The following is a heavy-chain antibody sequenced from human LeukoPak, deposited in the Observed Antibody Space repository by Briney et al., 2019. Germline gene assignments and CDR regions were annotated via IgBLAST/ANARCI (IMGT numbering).Heavy chain of an antibody. CDR1: GFTFSSYW. V-gene: IGHV3-7*01. CDR3: ARGRVPMT. CDR2: IKHDGSER. J-gene: IGHJ4*02. Sequence: GGSLRLSCAASGFTFSSYWMSWVRQAPGKGLEWVASIKHDGSERGYVDSVKGRFTITRDNAKNFLFLQMNSLRAEDTGVYYCARGRVPMTWGQGMLVAVSS.